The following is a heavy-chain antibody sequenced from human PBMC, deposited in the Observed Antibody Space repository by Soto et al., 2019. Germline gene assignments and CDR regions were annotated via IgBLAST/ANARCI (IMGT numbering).Heavy chain of an antibody. V-gene: IGHV3-33*01. Sequence: QVQLVESGGGVVQPGRSLRLSCTASGFTFSSYGMHWVRQAPGKGLEWVAVIWSDGSNKFYADSLKDRFTISRDNSKNTLYLQMNILRAEDTAVYYCAIGLRPGPSGGNALFDSWGQGTLVTVSA. CDR2: IWSDGSNK. CDR1: GFTFSSYG. CDR3: AIGLRPGPSGGNALFDS. J-gene: IGHJ4*02. D-gene: IGHD2-15*01.